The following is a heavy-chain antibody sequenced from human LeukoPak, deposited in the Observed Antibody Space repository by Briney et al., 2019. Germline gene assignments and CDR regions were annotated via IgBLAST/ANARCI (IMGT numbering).Heavy chain of an antibody. V-gene: IGHV3-23*01. J-gene: IGHJ3*02. Sequence: GGSLRLSCAASGFTFSSYGMSWVRRAPGKGLEWLSALSGRGRDTYYADSVKGRFTISRDNSKNTLYLQMNSLRAEDTAVYYCAKGVKFYAFDIWGQGTMVTVSS. CDR2: LSGRGRDT. CDR1: GFTFSSYG. CDR3: AKGVKFYAFDI.